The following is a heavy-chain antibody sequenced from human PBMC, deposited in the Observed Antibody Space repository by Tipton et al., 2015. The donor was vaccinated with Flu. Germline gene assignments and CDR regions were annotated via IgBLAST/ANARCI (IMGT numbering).Heavy chain of an antibody. CDR1: GGSISSGGYY. D-gene: IGHD3-22*01. CDR2: IYYSGST. CDR3: AREGDYYDSSGPISLFYY. Sequence: LSLTCTVSGGSISSGGYYWSWIRQHPGKGLEWIGYIYYSGSTYYNPSLKSRVTISVDTSKNQFSLKLGSVTAADTAVYYCAREGDYYDSSGPISLFYYWGQGTLVTVSS. V-gene: IGHV4-31*03. J-gene: IGHJ4*02.